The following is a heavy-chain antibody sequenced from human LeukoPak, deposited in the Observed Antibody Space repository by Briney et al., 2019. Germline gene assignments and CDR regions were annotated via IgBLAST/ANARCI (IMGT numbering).Heavy chain of an antibody. J-gene: IGHJ4*02. Sequence: ASVKVSCKASGGTFSSYAISWVRQAPGQGLEWMGGIIPIFGTANYAQKFQGRVTITADKSTSTAYMELNSLRSEDTAVYYCATPGPEYSSSWYPFDYWGQGTLVTVSS. CDR1: GGTFSSYA. CDR3: ATPGPEYSSSWYPFDY. V-gene: IGHV1-69*06. CDR2: IIPIFGTA. D-gene: IGHD6-13*01.